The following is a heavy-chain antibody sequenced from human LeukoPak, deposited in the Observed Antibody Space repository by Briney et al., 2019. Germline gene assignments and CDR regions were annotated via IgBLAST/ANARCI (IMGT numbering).Heavy chain of an antibody. D-gene: IGHD4-17*01. J-gene: IGHJ4*02. V-gene: IGHV4-39*07. Sequence: PSETLSLTCTVSGGSISSSSYYWGWLRQPPGKGLEGIGSIYYSGSTYYNPSLKSRVTISLDTSKNQFSLRLSSVTAADTAVYYCERDPEFSNDYGDYGVIGFDYWGQGTLVTVSS. CDR3: ERDPEFSNDYGDYGVIGFDY. CDR2: IYYSGST. CDR1: GGSISSSSYY.